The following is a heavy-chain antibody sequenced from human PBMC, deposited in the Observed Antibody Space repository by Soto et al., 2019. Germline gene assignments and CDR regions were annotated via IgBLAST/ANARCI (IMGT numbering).Heavy chain of an antibody. J-gene: IGHJ6*02. D-gene: IGHD1-7*01. CDR3: AKDVRQLLPGYYYGMDV. Sequence: GGSLRLSCAASGFAFSSYAMTWVRQAPGKGLEWVSSISGNGVRTYYANSVKGRFTISRDNTKNTLHLQVSSLRAEDTAVYYCAKDVRQLLPGYYYGMDVWGQGTTVTVSS. CDR1: GFAFSSYA. V-gene: IGHV3-23*01. CDR2: ISGNGVRT.